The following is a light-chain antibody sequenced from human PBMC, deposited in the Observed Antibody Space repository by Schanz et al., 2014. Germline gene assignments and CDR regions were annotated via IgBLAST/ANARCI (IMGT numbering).Light chain of an antibody. J-gene: IGKJ1*01. CDR3: QHYGRSTLT. Sequence: EIVLTQSPGTLSLSPGQRATLSCRASQSIASSDLAWYQQRPGQAPRLLIYGASNRATGIPDRFSGSGSGADFTLTITRLEPEDFAVFFCQHYGRSTLTFGQGTKVEVK. CDR1: QSIASSD. CDR2: GAS. V-gene: IGKV3-20*01.